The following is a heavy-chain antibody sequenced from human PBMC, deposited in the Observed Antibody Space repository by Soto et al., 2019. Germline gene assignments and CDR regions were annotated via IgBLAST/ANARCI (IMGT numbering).Heavy chain of an antibody. J-gene: IGHJ5*02. CDR3: ARAGIAVAGRDGYWFDP. CDR2: IIPIFGTA. D-gene: IGHD6-19*01. V-gene: IGHV1-69*01. CDR1: GGTFSSYA. Sequence: QVQLVQSGAEVKKPGSSVKVSCKASGGTFSSYAISWVRQAPGQGLEWMGGIIPIFGTANYAQKFQGRVTITADESTSKAYMELSSLRSEDTAVYYCARAGIAVAGRDGYWFDPRGQGTLVTVSS.